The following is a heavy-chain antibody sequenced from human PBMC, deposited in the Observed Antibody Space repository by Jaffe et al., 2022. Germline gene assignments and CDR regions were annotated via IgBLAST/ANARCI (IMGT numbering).Heavy chain of an antibody. CDR3: AKEGLVVVPAARGAFDI. Sequence: QVQLQESGPGLVKPSETLSLTCTVSGGSISSYYWSWIRQPPGKGLEWIGYIYYSGSTNYNPSLKSRVTISVDTSKNQFSLKLSSVTAADTAVYYCAKEGLVVVPAARGAFDIWGQGTMVTVSS. CDR2: IYYSGST. D-gene: IGHD2-2*01. V-gene: IGHV4-59*01. CDR1: GGSISSYY. J-gene: IGHJ3*02.